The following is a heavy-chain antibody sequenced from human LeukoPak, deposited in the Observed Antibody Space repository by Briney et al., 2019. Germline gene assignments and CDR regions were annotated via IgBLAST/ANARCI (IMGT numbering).Heavy chain of an antibody. J-gene: IGHJ4*02. CDR2: IWYDGTDE. V-gene: IGHV3-33*06. D-gene: IGHD3-10*01. CDR3: AKDTTTTRRGFDY. Sequence: GGSLRLSCAASGFTFSSYGMHWVRQAPGKGLEWVAVIWYDGTDEYYADSVKGRFTVSRDNSKKTLYLQMNSLRAEDTAVHYCAKDTTTTRRGFDYWGQGTLATVSS. CDR1: GFTFSSYG.